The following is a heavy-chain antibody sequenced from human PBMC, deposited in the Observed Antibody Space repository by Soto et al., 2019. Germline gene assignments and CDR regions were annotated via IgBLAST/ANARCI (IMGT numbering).Heavy chain of an antibody. CDR1: GYTFSSYG. V-gene: IGHV1-18*04. CDR3: AIGITIFGVVAYGMDV. D-gene: IGHD3-3*01. J-gene: IGHJ6*02. CDR2: ISAYNGNT. Sequence: GASVKVSCKASGYTFSSYGISWVRQAPGQGLEWMGWISAYNGNTNYAQKLQGRVTMTTDTSTSTAYMELRSLRSDDTAVYYCAIGITIFGVVAYGMDVWGQGTRSPS.